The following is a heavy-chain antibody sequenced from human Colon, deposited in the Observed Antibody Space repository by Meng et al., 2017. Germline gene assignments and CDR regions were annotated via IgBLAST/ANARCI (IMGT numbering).Heavy chain of an antibody. D-gene: IGHD6-19*01. CDR3: ARGRSGWPDDFDV. CDR2: TYYRSKWYY. Sequence: SQTLSLTCAISGDSVSTNNAAWHWIRQSPSRGLEWLGRTYYRSKWYYEYAASVKSRITINQDTSKNQCSLQLNSVTPEDTAVYFCARGRSGWPDDFDVWGQGTMVTVSS. CDR1: GDSVSTNNAA. J-gene: IGHJ3*01. V-gene: IGHV6-1*01.